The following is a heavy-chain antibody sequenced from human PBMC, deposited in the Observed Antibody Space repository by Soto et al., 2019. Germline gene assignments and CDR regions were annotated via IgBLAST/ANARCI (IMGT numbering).Heavy chain of an antibody. CDR3: AKRVRQQLVRFAC. CDR1: GGSFSDYY. CDR2: INHSGDT. D-gene: IGHD6-13*01. Sequence: SETLSLTCAVYGGSFSDYYWTWIRQPPGKGLEWIGEINHSGDTNYNPSLKSRVTISVDTSKNQFSLKLTSVTAADTAVYYCAKRVRQQLVRFACWGQGTLVTVSS. V-gene: IGHV4-34*01. J-gene: IGHJ4*02.